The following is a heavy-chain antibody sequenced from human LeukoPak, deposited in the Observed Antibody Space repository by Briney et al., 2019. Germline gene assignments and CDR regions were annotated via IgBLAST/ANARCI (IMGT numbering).Heavy chain of an antibody. CDR2: INHSGST. Sequence: PSETLSLTCAVYGGSFSGYYWSWIRQPPGKGLEWIGEINHSGSTNYNPSLKSRVTISVDTSKNQFSLKLSSVTAADTAVYYCARFPYYYGSGSVDYWSQGTLVTVSS. J-gene: IGHJ4*02. CDR3: ARFPYYYGSGSVDY. D-gene: IGHD3-10*01. CDR1: GGSFSGYY. V-gene: IGHV4-34*01.